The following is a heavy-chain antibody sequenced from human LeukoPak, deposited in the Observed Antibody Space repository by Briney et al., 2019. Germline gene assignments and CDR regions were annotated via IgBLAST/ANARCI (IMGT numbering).Heavy chain of an antibody. Sequence: AASVKVSCKASGNTFTGYYMHWVRQAPGQGLEWMGWINPNSGGTNYAQKFQGRVTMTRDTSISTAYMELSSLTSEDTAVYFCAKESPKTGEPLDYWGQGTLVTVSS. CDR1: GNTFTGYY. V-gene: IGHV1-2*02. CDR3: AKESPKTGEPLDY. J-gene: IGHJ4*02. D-gene: IGHD1-14*01. CDR2: INPNSGGT.